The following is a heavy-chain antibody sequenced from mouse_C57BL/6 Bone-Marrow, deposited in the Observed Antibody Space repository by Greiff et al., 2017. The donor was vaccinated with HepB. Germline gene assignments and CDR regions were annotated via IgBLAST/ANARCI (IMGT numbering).Heavy chain of an antibody. CDR3: ATGLRRGSHYARDF. CDR2: IDPENGDT. V-gene: IGHV14-4*01. Sequence: EVQLQQSGAELVRPGASVKLSCTASGFNIKDDYMHWVKQRPEQGLEWIGWIDPENGDTEYASKFQGKATITADTSSNTAYLQLSSLTSEDTAVYYCATGLRRGSHYARDFWGQGTAVTVTA. J-gene: IGHJ4*01. CDR1: GFNIKDDY. D-gene: IGHD2-2*01.